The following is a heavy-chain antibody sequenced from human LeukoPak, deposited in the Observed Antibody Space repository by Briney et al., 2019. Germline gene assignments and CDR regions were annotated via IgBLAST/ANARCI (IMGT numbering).Heavy chain of an antibody. CDR2: IRSDGSNK. CDR1: GFSFSSYG. D-gene: IGHD6-13*01. V-gene: IGHV3-30*02. J-gene: IGHJ4*02. CDR3: AKAHGYSSSWYSGY. Sequence: PGGSLRLSCAGSGFSFSSYGMHWVRQAPGKGLEWMAFIRSDGSNKYYADSVKGRFTISRDNFKNTLYLQVNSLRAEDTAVYYCAKAHGYSSSWYSGYWGQGTLVTVSS.